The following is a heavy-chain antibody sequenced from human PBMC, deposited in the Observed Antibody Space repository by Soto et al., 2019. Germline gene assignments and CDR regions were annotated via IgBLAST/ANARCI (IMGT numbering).Heavy chain of an antibody. J-gene: IGHJ6*02. CDR1: GFTVSSNY. CDR3: AREGYYDSSGYHRYYYGMDV. Sequence: EVQLVESGGGLIQPGGSLRLSCAASGFTVSSNYMSWVRQAPGKGLEWVSVIYSGGSTYYADSVKGRFTISRDNSKNPLYLQMNSLRAEDTAVYYCAREGYYDSSGYHRYYYGMDVWGQGTTVTVSS. CDR2: IYSGGST. V-gene: IGHV3-53*01. D-gene: IGHD3-22*01.